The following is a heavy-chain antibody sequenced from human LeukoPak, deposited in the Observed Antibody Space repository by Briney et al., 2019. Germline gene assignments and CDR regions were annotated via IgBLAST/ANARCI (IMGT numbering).Heavy chain of an antibody. CDR1: GFTFSSYA. J-gene: IGHJ4*02. CDR3: AKGSSGSYYSHFDY. D-gene: IGHD3-10*01. V-gene: IGHV3-23*01. CDR2: ISGSGDST. Sequence: PGGSLRLSCAASGFTFSSYAMNWVRQAQGKGLEWVSLISGSGDSTYYADSVKGRSTISRDNSKNTLYLQMNSLRAEDTAVYYCAKGSSGSYYSHFDYWGQGTLVTVSS.